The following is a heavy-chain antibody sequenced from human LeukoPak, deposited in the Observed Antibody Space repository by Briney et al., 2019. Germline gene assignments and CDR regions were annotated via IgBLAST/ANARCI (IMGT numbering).Heavy chain of an antibody. Sequence: SETLSLTCTVSGGSISSGSYYWSWIRQPPGKGLEWIGEINHSGSTNYNPSLKSRVTISVDTSKNQFSLNMHSVTAADTAVYYCARHQLGRRKPFDYWGQGSLVTVSS. CDR1: GGSISSGSYY. D-gene: IGHD1-1*01. CDR2: INHSGST. CDR3: ARHQLGRRKPFDY. V-gene: IGHV4-39*01. J-gene: IGHJ4*02.